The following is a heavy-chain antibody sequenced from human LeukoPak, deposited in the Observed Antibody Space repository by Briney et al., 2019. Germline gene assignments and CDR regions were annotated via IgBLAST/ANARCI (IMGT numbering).Heavy chain of an antibody. J-gene: IGHJ4*02. CDR3: AQHFKSDSTPTLLPVY. Sequence: SGGSLRLSCAASGFSFSSYCMHWVRQAPGKGLEWVAVISYDGSNKYYADSVKGRFTISRDNSKNTLYLQMNTLRAEDTAVYYCAQHFKSDSTPTLLPVYWGQGPLVTVSS. CDR1: GFSFSSYC. CDR2: ISYDGSNK. D-gene: IGHD3-3*02. V-gene: IGHV3-30*18.